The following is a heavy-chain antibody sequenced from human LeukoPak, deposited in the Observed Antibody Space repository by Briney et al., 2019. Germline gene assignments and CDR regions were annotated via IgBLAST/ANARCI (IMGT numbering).Heavy chain of an antibody. Sequence: GGSLRLSCAASGFTFSTYGMHWVRQAPGKGLEWVAVIWYNGSKKYYADSVKGRFTISRDNSKNTMYLQMDSLRADDTAVYYCARVNGAGSSIAAAGTGFDYWGQGTLVTVSS. CDR1: GFTFSTYG. D-gene: IGHD6-13*01. J-gene: IGHJ4*02. V-gene: IGHV3-33*01. CDR2: IWYNGSKK. CDR3: ARVNGAGSSIAAAGTGFDY.